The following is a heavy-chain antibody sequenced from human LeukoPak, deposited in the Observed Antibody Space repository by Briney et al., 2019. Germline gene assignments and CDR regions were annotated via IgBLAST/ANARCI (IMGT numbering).Heavy chain of an antibody. V-gene: IGHV4-39*07. D-gene: IGHD3-22*01. J-gene: IGHJ4*02. CDR1: GGSISSSSYY. CDR3: VREEGRFTMIVVVRDFDY. CDR2: IYYSGST. Sequence: SETLSLTCTVSGGSISSSSYYWGWIRQPPGKGLEWIGSIYYSGSTYYNPSLKSRVTISVDTSKNQFSLKLSSVTAADTAVYYCVREEGRFTMIVVVRDFDYWGQGTLVTVSS.